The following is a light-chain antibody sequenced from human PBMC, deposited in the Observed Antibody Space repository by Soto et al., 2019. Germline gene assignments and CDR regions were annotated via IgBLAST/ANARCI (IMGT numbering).Light chain of an antibody. CDR1: QNIAEY. CDR3: QQTYSVPWA. V-gene: IGKV1-39*01. J-gene: IGKJ1*01. Sequence: DIQMTQSPSSLSASVGDRVTITCRASQNIAEYLNWYHHRPGKVPKLLIYATASHQSGVTSRFSGGGSGTEFTLTITSVQHEDFASYYRQQTYSVPWAFGQGPEV. CDR2: ATA.